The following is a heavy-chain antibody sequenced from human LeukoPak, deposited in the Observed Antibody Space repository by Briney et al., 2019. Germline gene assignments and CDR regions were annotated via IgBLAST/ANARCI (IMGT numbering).Heavy chain of an antibody. CDR3: ARAYYYGSGSYRYDY. Sequence: ASVKVSCKASGYTFTSYYMHWVRQAPGQGLEWMGWINPKSGGTNYAQKFQGRVTMTRDTSISTAYMELSRLRSDDTAVYYCARAYYYGSGSYRYDYWGQGTLVTVSS. CDR1: GYTFTSYY. J-gene: IGHJ4*02. V-gene: IGHV1-2*02. CDR2: INPKSGGT. D-gene: IGHD3-10*01.